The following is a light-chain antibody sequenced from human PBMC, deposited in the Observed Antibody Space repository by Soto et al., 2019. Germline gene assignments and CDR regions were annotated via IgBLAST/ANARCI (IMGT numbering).Light chain of an antibody. V-gene: IGKV1-27*01. J-gene: IGKJ3*01. CDR3: QKYSSVPV. Sequence: DIQMTQSPTSLSASVGDRVTITCRASQDMRNFVAWHQQKPVKAPKLLIYAASTLQSGVPSRFSGSGSGTDFTLNSNSLQPEDVATYSCQKYSSVPVFGPGTKVEIK. CDR2: AAS. CDR1: QDMRNF.